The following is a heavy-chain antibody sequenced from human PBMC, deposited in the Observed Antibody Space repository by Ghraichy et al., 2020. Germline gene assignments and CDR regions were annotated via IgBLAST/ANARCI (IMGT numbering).Heavy chain of an antibody. CDR3: ARHSYYDFWSGAYWYFDL. V-gene: IGHV4-39*01. CDR1: GGSINSSSYY. D-gene: IGHD3-3*01. CDR2: IYYSGST. Sequence: SETLSLTCTVSGGSINSSSYYWGWIRQPPGKGLEWIGSIYYSGSTYYNPSLKSRVTISVDTSKNQFSLKLSSVTAADTAVYYCARHSYYDFWSGAYWYFDLWGRGTLVTVSS. J-gene: IGHJ2*01.